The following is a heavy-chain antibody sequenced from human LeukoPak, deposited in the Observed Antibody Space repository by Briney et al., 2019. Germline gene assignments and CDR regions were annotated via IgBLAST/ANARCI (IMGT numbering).Heavy chain of an antibody. D-gene: IGHD3-10*01. V-gene: IGHV4-61*01. CDR3: ARRGGSGRSFDY. CDR2: IYYSGST. CDR1: GGSVSSGSYY. Sequence: SETLSLTCTVSGGSVSSGSYYWSWIRQPPGKGLEWIGYIYYSGSTNYNPSLKSRVTMSVDTSQNQFSLKLSSVTAADTAVYYCARRGGSGRSFDYWGQGTLVTISS. J-gene: IGHJ4*02.